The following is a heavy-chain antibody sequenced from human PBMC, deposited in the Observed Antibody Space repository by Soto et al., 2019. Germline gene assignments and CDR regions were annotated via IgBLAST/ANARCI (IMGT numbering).Heavy chain of an antibody. D-gene: IGHD3-10*01. CDR2: IIPIFGTA. CDR3: ARKSIGTMRGPYVGSYYYGMDV. J-gene: IGHJ6*02. V-gene: IGHV1-69*06. Sequence: KVSCKASGGTFSSYAISWVRQAPGQGLEWMGGIIPIFGTANYAQKFQGRVTITADKSTSTAYMELSSLRSEDTAVYYCARKSIGTMRGPYVGSYYYGMDVWGQGTTVTV. CDR1: GGTFSSYA.